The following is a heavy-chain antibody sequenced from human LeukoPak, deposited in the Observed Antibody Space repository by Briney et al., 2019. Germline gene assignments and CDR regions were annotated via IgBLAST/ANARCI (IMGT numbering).Heavy chain of an antibody. Sequence: GGSLRLTCVASGFTFITAWMSWVSQAPGKGLEGVGRGKSKNDGGATDYAASVKARFTISREDSKNTLYLQMNSLKTEDTAVYYCTTNDLGGVIGTWGQGTTVTVSS. J-gene: IGHJ6*02. CDR3: TTNDLGGVIGT. CDR1: GFTFITAW. CDR2: GKSKNDGGAT. V-gene: IGHV3-15*01. D-gene: IGHD3-16*02.